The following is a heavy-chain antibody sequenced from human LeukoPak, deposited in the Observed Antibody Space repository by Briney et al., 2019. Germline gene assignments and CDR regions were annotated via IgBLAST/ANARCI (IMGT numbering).Heavy chain of an antibody. CDR2: MGVGGGYI. Sequence: GGSLRLSCTTSGFTFSSYAMSWVRQAPGKGLEGVSAMGVGGGYIYYADSVKGRFTISRDDSKNALYLQMNSMRADDTAVYYCAKAAGFWSGYYDYWGQGTLVTVSS. D-gene: IGHD3-3*01. V-gene: IGHV3-23*01. J-gene: IGHJ4*02. CDR1: GFTFSSYA. CDR3: AKAAGFWSGYYDY.